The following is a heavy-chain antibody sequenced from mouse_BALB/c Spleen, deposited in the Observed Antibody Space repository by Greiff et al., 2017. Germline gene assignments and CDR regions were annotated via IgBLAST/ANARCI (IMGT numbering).Heavy chain of an antibody. D-gene: IGHD2-14*01. V-gene: IGHV2-6-7*01. CDR1: GFSLTGYG. CDR2: IWGDGST. Sequence: QVQLQQSGPGLVAPSQSLSITCTVSGFSLTGYGVNWVRQPPGKGLEWLGMIWGDGSTDYNSALKSRLSISKDNSKSQVFLKMHSLQTDDTARYYCARARYRDYAMDYWGQGTSVTVSS. CDR3: ARARYRDYAMDY. J-gene: IGHJ4*01.